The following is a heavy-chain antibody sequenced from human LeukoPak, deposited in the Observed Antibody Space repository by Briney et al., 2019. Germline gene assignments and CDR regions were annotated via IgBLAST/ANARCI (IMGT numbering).Heavy chain of an antibody. CDR1: GGTFSSYA. D-gene: IGHD3-22*01. Sequence: ASVKVSCKASGGTFSSYAISWVRQAPGPGLEWMGRIIPILGIANYAQKFQGRVTITADKSTSTAYMELSSLRSEDTAVYYCARDYYDSSGYPSGYWGQGTLVTVSS. V-gene: IGHV1-69*04. J-gene: IGHJ4*02. CDR2: IIPILGIA. CDR3: ARDYYDSSGYPSGY.